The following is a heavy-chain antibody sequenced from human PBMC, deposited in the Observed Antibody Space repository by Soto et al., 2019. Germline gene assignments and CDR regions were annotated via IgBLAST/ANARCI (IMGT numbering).Heavy chain of an antibody. CDR1: GYSISSGYY. CDR3: ARDRGVATIVGWFDP. V-gene: IGHV4-38-2*02. J-gene: IGHJ5*02. Sequence: SEALSLTCAVSGYSISSGYYWGWIRQPPGKGLEWIGSIYHSGSTYYNPSLKSRVTISVDTSKNQFSLKLSSVTAADTAVYYCARDRGVATIVGWFDPWGQGTLVTVSS. D-gene: IGHD5-12*01. CDR2: IYHSGST.